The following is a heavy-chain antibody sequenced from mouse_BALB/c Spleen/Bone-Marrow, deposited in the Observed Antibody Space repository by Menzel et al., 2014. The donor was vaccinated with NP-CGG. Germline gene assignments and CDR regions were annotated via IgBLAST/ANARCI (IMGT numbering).Heavy chain of an antibody. CDR3: ARWGITTGFAY. D-gene: IGHD2-4*01. J-gene: IGHJ3*01. V-gene: IGHV14-3*02. CDR2: IDPANGNT. Sequence: EVKLQESGAELVKPGASVKLSRTASGFNIKDTYMHWVKQRPEQGLEWIGRIDPANGNTKYDPKFQGKATITADTSSNTAYLQLSSLTSEDTAVYYCARWGITTGFAYWGQGTLVTVSA. CDR1: GFNIKDTY.